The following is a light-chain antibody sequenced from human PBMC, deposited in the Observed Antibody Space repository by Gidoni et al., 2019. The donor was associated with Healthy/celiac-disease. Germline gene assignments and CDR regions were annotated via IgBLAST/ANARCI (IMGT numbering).Light chain of an antibody. J-gene: IGKJ1*01. V-gene: IGKV3-15*01. CDR3: QQYKNWPRT. CDR2: GAS. Sequence: EIVMTQSPATLSVSPGERATLSCRASQSVSSNVAWYQQKPGQAPRLLIYGASTRATGIPARFSGSGSGTEFTLTISSLQSEDFAVYYCQQYKNWPRTFGQXTKVEIK. CDR1: QSVSSN.